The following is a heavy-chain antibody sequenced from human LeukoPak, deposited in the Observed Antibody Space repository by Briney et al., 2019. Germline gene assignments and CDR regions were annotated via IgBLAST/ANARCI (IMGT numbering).Heavy chain of an antibody. Sequence: SETLSLTCTVSGYSISSGYYWGWIRQPPGKGLEWIGSIYHSGSTFYNPSLKSRVTISVDTSKNQFSLKLSSVTAADTAVYYCARVQVTYYYMDVWGKGTTVTISS. D-gene: IGHD2-21*02. J-gene: IGHJ6*03. CDR2: IYHSGST. CDR3: ARVQVTYYYMDV. CDR1: GYSISSGYY. V-gene: IGHV4-38-2*02.